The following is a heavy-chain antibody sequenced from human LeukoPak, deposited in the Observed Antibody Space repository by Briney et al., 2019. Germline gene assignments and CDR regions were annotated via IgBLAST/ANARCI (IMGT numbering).Heavy chain of an antibody. Sequence: GASVKVSCKASGGTFSSYAISWVRQAPGQGLEWMGGIIPIFGTANYAQKFHGRVTITADESTSTAYMELSSLRSEDTAVYYCARLGYSSSSWDYYYMDVWGKGATVTVSS. D-gene: IGHD6-6*01. J-gene: IGHJ6*03. CDR1: GGTFSSYA. CDR3: ARLGYSSSSWDYYYMDV. CDR2: IIPIFGTA. V-gene: IGHV1-69*13.